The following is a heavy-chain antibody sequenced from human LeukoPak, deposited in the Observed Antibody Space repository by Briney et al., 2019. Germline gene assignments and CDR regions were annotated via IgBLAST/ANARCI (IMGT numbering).Heavy chain of an antibody. V-gene: IGHV3-23*01. Sequence: GGSLRLSCAASGFTFSSYDMNWVRQAPGRGLEWVSSISRSGGSTFYADSAKGRFSISRDNSKNTLYLQMNSLRAEDTAVYYCAKCRTVGTDAFHIWGQGTMVTVSS. CDR2: ISRSGGST. CDR1: GFTFSSYD. J-gene: IGHJ3*02. CDR3: AKCRTVGTDAFHI. D-gene: IGHD3/OR15-3a*01.